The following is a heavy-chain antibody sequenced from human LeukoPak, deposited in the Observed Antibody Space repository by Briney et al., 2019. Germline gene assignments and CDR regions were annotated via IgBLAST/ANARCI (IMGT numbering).Heavy chain of an antibody. J-gene: IGHJ3*02. D-gene: IGHD3-22*01. CDR3: AGYASSGRRDAFDI. CDR1: GFAASGFTFSTFG. V-gene: IGHV3-7*01. Sequence: GGSLRLSCAASGFAASGFTFSTFGMHWVRQAPGKGLEWVANIKQDGSEKYYVDSVKGRVTISRDNAKKSLYLQMNSLRAEDTAVYYCAGYASSGRRDAFDIWGQGTMVTVSS. CDR2: IKQDGSEK.